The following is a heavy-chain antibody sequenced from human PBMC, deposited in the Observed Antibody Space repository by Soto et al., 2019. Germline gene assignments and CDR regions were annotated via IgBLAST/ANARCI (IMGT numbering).Heavy chain of an antibody. CDR3: AKGNNLGPTYGDALDL. CDR1: GASVSSNTPS. CDR2: TYFRAKWYN. V-gene: IGHV6-1*01. D-gene: IGHD4-17*01. J-gene: IGHJ6*02. Sequence: SQTLSLTCAISGASVSSNTPSWGWIRQSPSRGLEWLGRTYFRAKWYNDYACSVNSRIIVNLDTSSSQCSRQLNAVMPEDSAVYCCAKGNNLGPTYGDALDLWGQGIMVTVSS.